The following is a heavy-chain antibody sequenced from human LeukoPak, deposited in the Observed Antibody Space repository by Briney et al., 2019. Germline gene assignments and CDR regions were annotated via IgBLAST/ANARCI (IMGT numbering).Heavy chain of an antibody. V-gene: IGHV3-74*01. CDR3: ARESLRFRPPEDY. Sequence: GGSLRLSCAASGLTVSRNYMSWVRQAPGKGLEWVSRINSDGSSTSYADSVKGRFTISRDNAKNTLYLQMNSLRAEDTAVYYCARESLRFRPPEDYWGQGTLVTVSS. J-gene: IGHJ4*02. CDR1: GLTVSRNY. CDR2: INSDGSST. D-gene: IGHD3-10*01.